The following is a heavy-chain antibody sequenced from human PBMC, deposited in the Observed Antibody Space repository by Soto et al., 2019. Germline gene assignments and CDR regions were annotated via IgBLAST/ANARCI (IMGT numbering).Heavy chain of an antibody. V-gene: IGHV1-8*01. J-gene: IGHJ6*02. CDR3: ASGGIAAAGHYYYYGMDV. Sequence: QVQLVQSGAEVKKPGASVKVSCKASGYTFTSYDINWVRQATGQGLEWMGWMNPNSGNTGYAQKFQGRVTMTRNTSISTAYMELSSLRSEDTAVYYCASGGIAAAGHYYYYGMDVWGQGTTVTVSS. CDR2: MNPNSGNT. D-gene: IGHD6-13*01. CDR1: GYTFTSYD.